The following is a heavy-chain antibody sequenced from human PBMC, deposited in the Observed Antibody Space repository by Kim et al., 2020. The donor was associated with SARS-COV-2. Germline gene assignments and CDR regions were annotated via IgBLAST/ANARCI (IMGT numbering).Heavy chain of an antibody. Sequence: GGSLRLSCAASGFTLSDYGMHWVRQAPGKGLEWVALICSDGSNRDYADSVKGRFTISRDNSKNTLFLQMNSLRAEDTAVYYCAREGIIMVRGGITSPIDVWGQGTLVTVSS. CDR2: ICSDGSNR. J-gene: IGHJ4*02. CDR1: GFTLSDYG. CDR3: AREGIIMVRGGITSPIDV. V-gene: IGHV3-33*01. D-gene: IGHD3-10*01.